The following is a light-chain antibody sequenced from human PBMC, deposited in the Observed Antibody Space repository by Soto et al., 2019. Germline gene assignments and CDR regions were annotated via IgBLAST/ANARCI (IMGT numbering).Light chain of an antibody. J-gene: IGLJ3*02. Sequence: VLTQPPSASGTPGQRVSISCSGSSTNIGSNYVYWYQQLPGTAPKLLIYRNNQRPSGVPDRFSGSKSGTSASLAISGLRSEDEANYYCAAWDDSLSGVVFGGGTKLTVL. V-gene: IGLV1-47*01. CDR1: STNIGSNY. CDR2: RNN. CDR3: AAWDDSLSGVV.